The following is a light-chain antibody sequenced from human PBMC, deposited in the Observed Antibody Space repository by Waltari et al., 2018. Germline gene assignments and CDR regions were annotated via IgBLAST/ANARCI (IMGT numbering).Light chain of an antibody. Sequence: DIVMTQSPDSLAVSLGERATTKCQSSQSVLYTSNNKNYLAWYQQKPGQPPKLLIYWASARESGVPDRFSGSGSGTDFTLTIRSLQAEDVAVYYCHQYYTTPCSFGQGTKLEIK. CDR2: WAS. V-gene: IGKV4-1*01. CDR1: QSVLYTSNNKNY. J-gene: IGKJ2*04. CDR3: HQYYTTPCS.